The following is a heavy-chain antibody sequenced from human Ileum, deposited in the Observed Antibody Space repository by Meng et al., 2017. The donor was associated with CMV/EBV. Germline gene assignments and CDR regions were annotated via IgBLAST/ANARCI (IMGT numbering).Heavy chain of an antibody. J-gene: IGHJ5*02. CDR1: GFTFSSYA. V-gene: IGHV3-23*03. Sequence: GEPLKISCAASGFTFSSYARSWVGQAPGKGLEWVSVVYSGGSNTDYADSVKGRFTSSRDNSKNTLYLQMNSLRAEDTAVYDSAKDDLGRFGWFDHWGQGTLVTVSS. CDR2: VYSGGSNT. D-gene: IGHD3-16*01. CDR3: AKDDLGRFGWFDH.